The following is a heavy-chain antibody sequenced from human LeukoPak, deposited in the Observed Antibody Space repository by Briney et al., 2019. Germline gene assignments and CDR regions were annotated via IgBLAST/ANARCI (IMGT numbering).Heavy chain of an antibody. CDR2: ISAYNGNT. D-gene: IGHD2-2*01. J-gene: IGHJ3*02. Sequence: ASVKVSCKASGYTFTSYGISWVRQAPGQGLEWMGWISAYNGNTNYAQRLQGRVTMTTDTSTSTAYMELRSLRSDDTAVYYCARDIGDIVVVPVAVDAFDIWGQGTMVTVSS. CDR3: ARDIGDIVVVPVAVDAFDI. CDR1: GYTFTSYG. V-gene: IGHV1-18*01.